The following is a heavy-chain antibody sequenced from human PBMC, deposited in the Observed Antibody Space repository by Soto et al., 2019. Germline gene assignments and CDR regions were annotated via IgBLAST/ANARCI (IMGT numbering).Heavy chain of an antibody. D-gene: IGHD2-2*01. CDR1: SGSISSSNW. J-gene: IGHJ4*02. Sequence: QVQLQESGPGLVKPSGTLSLTCAVSSGSISSSNWWSWVRQPPGKGLEWIGEIYHSGSTNYNPSLKSRVTISVDRSKNQFSLKLSSVTAADTAVYYWARVAGYCSSTSCYGPFDYWGQGTLVTVSS. CDR3: ARVAGYCSSTSCYGPFDY. V-gene: IGHV4-4*02. CDR2: IYHSGST.